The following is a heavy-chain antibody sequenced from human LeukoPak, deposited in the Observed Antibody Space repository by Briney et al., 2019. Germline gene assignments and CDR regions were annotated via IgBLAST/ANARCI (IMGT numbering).Heavy chain of an antibody. V-gene: IGHV4-39*01. D-gene: IGHD3-10*01. J-gene: IGHJ4*02. CDR3: AKSFSGTYPDLDY. Sequence: SETLSLTCTVSGGSISSSSYYCGWIRQPPGKGLEWIGSIYYSGSTYYNPSLKSRVTISVDTSKTQISLNLTSVTAADTAVYYCAKSFSGTYPDLDYWGQGTLVTVSS. CDR1: GGSISSSSYY. CDR2: IYYSGST.